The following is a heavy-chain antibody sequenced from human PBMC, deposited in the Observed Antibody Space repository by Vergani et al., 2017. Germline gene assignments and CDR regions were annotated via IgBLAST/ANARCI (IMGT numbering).Heavy chain of an antibody. CDR1: GGTFSSYA. D-gene: IGHD2-15*01. V-gene: IGHV1-69*01. CDR2: IIPIFGTA. CDR3: ARDRGYCSGGSCYSGYYYYYGMDV. Sequence: QVQLVQSGAEVKKPGSSVKVSCKASGGTFSSYAISWVRQAPGQGLEWMGGIIPIFGTANYAQKFQGRVTITADESTSTAYMELSSLRSEDTAVYYCARDRGYCSGGSCYSGYYYYYGMDVWGQGTTVTVSS. J-gene: IGHJ6*02.